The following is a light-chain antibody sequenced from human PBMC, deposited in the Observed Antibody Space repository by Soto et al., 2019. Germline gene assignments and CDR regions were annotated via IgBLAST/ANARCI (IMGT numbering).Light chain of an antibody. CDR3: QQYNNWPPLT. J-gene: IGKJ4*01. CDR2: GAS. V-gene: IGKV3-15*01. Sequence: EIVMTQSPATLSVSPGERATLSCRASQSVSSNLAWYQQKSGQAPRLLIYGASTRATGIPGRFSGSGSGTEFTLTISSLQSEDCAVYYCQQYNNWPPLTFGGGTKVEIK. CDR1: QSVSSN.